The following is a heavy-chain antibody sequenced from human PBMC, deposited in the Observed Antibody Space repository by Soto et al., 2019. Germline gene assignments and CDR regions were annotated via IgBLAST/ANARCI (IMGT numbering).Heavy chain of an antibody. CDR1: GYIFTSDW. Sequence: PGESLKISCDASGYIFTSDWISWVRQMPGKGLEWMGRIDPSDSYVNYSPSFQGHVTISADKSISTAYLQWSSLKASDAAVYYCARHYYDSSGYYLFLDYWGQGTLVTVSS. CDR3: ARHYYDSSGYYLFLDY. J-gene: IGHJ4*02. CDR2: IDPSDSYV. V-gene: IGHV5-10-1*01. D-gene: IGHD3-22*01.